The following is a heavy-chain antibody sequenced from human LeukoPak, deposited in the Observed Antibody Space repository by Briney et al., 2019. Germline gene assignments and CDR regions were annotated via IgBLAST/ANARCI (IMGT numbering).Heavy chain of an antibody. D-gene: IGHD3-10*01. V-gene: IGHV4-4*07. CDR3: ARVHIVTGTYFDS. CDR1: GDSMSGYS. Sequence: SETLSLTCTVSGDSMSGYSWSWLRQPAGKELEWIGHIYSSSFAEYNLLIDGRVTMSIDTSKNAFSLMLDSVTDEDTAVYYCARVHIVTGTYFDSWGQGALVTVSS. CDR2: IYSSSFA. J-gene: IGHJ4*02.